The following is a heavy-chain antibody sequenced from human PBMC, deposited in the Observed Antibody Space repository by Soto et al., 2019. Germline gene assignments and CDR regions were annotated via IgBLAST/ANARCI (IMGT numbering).Heavy chain of an antibody. D-gene: IGHD2-8*02. J-gene: IGHJ4*02. CDR3: ARHYFSYTGPFDY. Sequence: PGGSLRLSCAASGFTFSNYYMSWIRQAPGKGLEWVSVIYSGGSTYYADSVKGRFTISRDNSKNTLYLQMNSLRAEDTAVYYCARHYFSYTGPFDYWGQGTLVTVSS. CDR1: GFTFSNYY. CDR2: IYSGGST. V-gene: IGHV3-66*04.